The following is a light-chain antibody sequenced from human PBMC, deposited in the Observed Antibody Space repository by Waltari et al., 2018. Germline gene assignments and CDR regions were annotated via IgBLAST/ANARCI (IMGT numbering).Light chain of an antibody. Sequence: EIVLTQSPATLSLSPGETATLSCRASQSVVSNLACYQQNPGQAPRFLIYDASSRPTGIRTRFSGSGSGTDFILTISSLEPEDSAVYFCQQRTNWMFTFGQGTKLEI. CDR3: QQRTNWMFT. J-gene: IGKJ2*01. V-gene: IGKV3-11*01. CDR2: DAS. CDR1: QSVVSN.